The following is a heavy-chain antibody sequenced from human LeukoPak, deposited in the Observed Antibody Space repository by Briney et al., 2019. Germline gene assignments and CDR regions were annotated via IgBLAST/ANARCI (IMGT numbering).Heavy chain of an antibody. V-gene: IGHV3-30*02. CDR2: VWYDGRDK. J-gene: IGHJ4*02. CDR1: GFSFSGCG. CDR3: AKDPYSYGSYFDY. Sequence: PGGSLRLSCAASGFSFSGCGMHWVRQAPGQGLEWVAFVWYDGRDKYYGDSVKGRFTISRDNSKNTLYLQMNSLRAEDTAMYYCAKDPYSYGSYFDYWGQGTLVIVSS. D-gene: IGHD5-18*01.